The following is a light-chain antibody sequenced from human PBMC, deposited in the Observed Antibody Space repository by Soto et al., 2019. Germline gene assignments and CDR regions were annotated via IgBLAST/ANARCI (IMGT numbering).Light chain of an antibody. CDR2: LEGSGSY. CDR1: SGHSSYI. J-gene: IGLJ2*01. Sequence: QLVLTQSSSASASLGSSVKLTCTLSSGHSSYIIAWHQQQPGKAPRYLMKLEGSGSYNKGSGVPDRFSGSSSGADRYLTISNLQFEDEAAYYCETWDSNTQVFGGGTKLTVL. CDR3: ETWDSNTQV. V-gene: IGLV4-60*02.